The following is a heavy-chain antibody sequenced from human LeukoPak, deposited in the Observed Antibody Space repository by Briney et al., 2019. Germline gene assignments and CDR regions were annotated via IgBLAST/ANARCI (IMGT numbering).Heavy chain of an antibody. CDR3: ARTGAPMGGY. D-gene: IGHD3-16*01. V-gene: IGHV4-61*01. CDR1: GGSLSDDNYY. Sequence: PSETLSLTCTPSGGSLSDDNYYGSWIRQPPGKGLQWIAYISLTGSTNYNPSLKSRVAISLDTSKNQFSLKLTSVTAADTAVYYCARTGAPMGGYWGQGTLVTVSS. J-gene: IGHJ4*02. CDR2: ISLTGST.